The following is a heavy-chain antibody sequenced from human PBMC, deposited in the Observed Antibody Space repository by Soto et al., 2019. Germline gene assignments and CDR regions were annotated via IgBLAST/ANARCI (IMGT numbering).Heavy chain of an antibody. J-gene: IGHJ4*02. V-gene: IGHV3-23*01. Sequence: EVQLLESGGGLVQPGGSLRLSCAASGFAFSSYDMRWVRQAPGKGLEWVSAISGSGGSTYYADSVKGRFTISRDNSKNTLYLQMNSLRAEDTAVYYCARRGSGIYYDYWGQGTLVTVSS. CDR1: GFAFSSYD. D-gene: IGHD1-26*01. CDR3: ARRGSGIYYDY. CDR2: ISGSGGST.